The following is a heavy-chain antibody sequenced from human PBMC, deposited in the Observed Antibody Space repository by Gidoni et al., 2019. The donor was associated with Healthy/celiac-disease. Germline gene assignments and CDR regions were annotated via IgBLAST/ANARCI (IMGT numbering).Heavy chain of an antibody. V-gene: IGHV4-38-2*01. CDR1: GYSISSGYY. Sequence: QVQLQESGPGLVKPSETLSLTCAVSGYSISSGYYWGWIRQPPGKGLEWIGSIYHSGSTYYNPSLKSRVTIAVDTSKNQFSLKLSSVTAADTAVYYCARVPDFFNYYDSSGYPIYFDYWGQGTLVTVSS. J-gene: IGHJ4*02. D-gene: IGHD3-22*01. CDR3: ARVPDFFNYYDSSGYPIYFDY. CDR2: IYHSGST.